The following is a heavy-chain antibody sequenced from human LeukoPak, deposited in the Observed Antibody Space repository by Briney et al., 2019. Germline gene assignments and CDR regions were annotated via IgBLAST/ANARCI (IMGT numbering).Heavy chain of an antibody. D-gene: IGHD1-26*01. CDR1: GFTFSNYW. J-gene: IGHJ4*02. CDR3: ARDKVVGATLFDY. CDR2: IKQDGSER. V-gene: IGHV3-7*01. Sequence: GSLRLSCAASGFTFSNYWMSWVRQAPGKGLEWVANIKQDGSERYSVDSVKGRFTISRDNAKNALYLQMNSLRAEDTAVYYCARDKVVGATLFDYWGQGALVTVSS.